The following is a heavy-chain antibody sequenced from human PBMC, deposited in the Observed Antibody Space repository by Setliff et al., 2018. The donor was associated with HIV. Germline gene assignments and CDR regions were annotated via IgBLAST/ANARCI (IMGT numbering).Heavy chain of an antibody. CDR2: IYTSGST. D-gene: IGHD3-3*01. V-gene: IGHV4-4*07. CDR3: ARDPDNYNFWSGYYTTHDAFDI. Sequence: PSETLSLTCTVSGGSISSYYWSWIRQPAGKGLEWIGRIYTSGSTNYNPSLKSRVTMSVDTSKNQFSLKLSSVTAADTAVYYCARDPDNYNFWSGYYTTHDAFDIWGQGTMVTVSS. CDR1: GGSISSYY. J-gene: IGHJ3*02.